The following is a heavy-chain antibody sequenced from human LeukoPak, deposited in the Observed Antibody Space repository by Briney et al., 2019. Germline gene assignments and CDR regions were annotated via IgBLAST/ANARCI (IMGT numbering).Heavy chain of an antibody. D-gene: IGHD2-2*02. J-gene: IGHJ5*02. Sequence: GGSLRLSCAASGFTFNSYGMHWARQAPGKGLEWVAFIRYDGSNKYYADSVKGRFTISRDNSKKTLYLQMNSLRAEDTAVYYCAKGDCGSTGCYNWFDPWGQGTLVTVSS. CDR3: AKGDCGSTGCYNWFDP. V-gene: IGHV3-30*02. CDR1: GFTFNSYG. CDR2: IRYDGSNK.